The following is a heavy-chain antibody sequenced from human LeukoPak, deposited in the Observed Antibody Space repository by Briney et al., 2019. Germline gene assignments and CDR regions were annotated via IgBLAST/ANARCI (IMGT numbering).Heavy chain of an antibody. CDR1: GGSFSGYY. D-gene: IGHD3-3*01. Sequence: PSETLSLTCAVYGGSFSGYYWSWIRQPPGKGLEWIGEVHLDGRTNYNPSLESRLTISVDLSENHISLRLTSVTAADTAVYYCAREGGFYRPLDYSGQGTLVTVSS. J-gene: IGHJ4*02. CDR2: VHLDGRT. V-gene: IGHV4-34*01. CDR3: AREGGFYRPLDY.